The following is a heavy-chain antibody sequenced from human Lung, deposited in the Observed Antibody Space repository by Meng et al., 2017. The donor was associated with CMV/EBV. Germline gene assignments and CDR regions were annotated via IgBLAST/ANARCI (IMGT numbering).Heavy chain of an antibody. CDR2: IHPHRGDT. J-gene: IGHJ4*02. CDR1: GYTFTAHY. V-gene: IGHV1-2*02. CDR3: ARDNNWGPDY. D-gene: IGHD7-27*01. Sequence: ASVXVSCKASGYTFTAHYFHWVRQAPGQGLEWMGWIHPHRGDTNYAQQFQGRVTLTRDTSINTGYMELTRLTSGDTAVYYCARDNNWGPDYWGQGTLVTVSS.